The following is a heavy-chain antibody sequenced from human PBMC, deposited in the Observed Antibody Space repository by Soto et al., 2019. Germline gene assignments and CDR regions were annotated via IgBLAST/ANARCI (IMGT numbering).Heavy chain of an antibody. D-gene: IGHD3-22*01. V-gene: IGHV1-18*01. Sequence: QVQLVQSGAEVKKPWASVKVSCKASGYTFTSYGISWVRQAPGQGREWMGWISAYNGNTNYAQKLQGRVTMTTDTSTSTAYMELRSLRSDDTAVYYCALVITDYYYYGMDVWGQGTTVTVSS. CDR2: ISAYNGNT. J-gene: IGHJ6*02. CDR3: ALVITDYYYYGMDV. CDR1: GYTFTSYG.